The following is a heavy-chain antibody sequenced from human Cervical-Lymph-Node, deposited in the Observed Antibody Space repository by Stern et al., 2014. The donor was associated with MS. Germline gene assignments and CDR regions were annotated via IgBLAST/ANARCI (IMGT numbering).Heavy chain of an antibody. D-gene: IGHD1-26*01. J-gene: IGHJ4*02. V-gene: IGHV3-49*01. Sequence: EVQLVESGGGLVQPGRSLRLSCTASGFTFGDYAMSWFRQAPGKGLAWVGFIRSKPYGGTPDYAATVRGVSPTARASTKSIAYLQMNSLKTEDTALYYCSRETGATEEYYFDYWGQGALVTVSS. CDR1: GFTFGDYA. CDR3: SRETGATEEYYFDY. CDR2: IRSKPYGGTP.